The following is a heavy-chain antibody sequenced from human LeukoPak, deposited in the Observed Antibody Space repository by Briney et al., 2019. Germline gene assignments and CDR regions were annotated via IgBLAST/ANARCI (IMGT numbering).Heavy chain of an antibody. CDR3: ARGSISGTRISYYYYLDV. D-gene: IGHD1-20*01. J-gene: IGHJ6*03. CDR2: MYISWSA. V-gene: IGHV4-59*13. Sequence: SETLSLTCSLSGGSISSYYWSWIRQPPRKGLEWIGYMYISWSANYNPSLKSRVTLSLDTPKNQFSLQLTSVTAADPAVYLCARGSISGTRISYYYYLDVWGKGTTVTISS. CDR1: GGSISSYY.